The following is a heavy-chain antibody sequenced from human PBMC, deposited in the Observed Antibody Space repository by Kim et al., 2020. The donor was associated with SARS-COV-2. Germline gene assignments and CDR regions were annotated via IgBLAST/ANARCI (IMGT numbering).Heavy chain of an antibody. V-gene: IGHV3-33*01. CDR3: ARRIGFDY. CDR2: IWYDGSNK. CDR1: GFTFSSYG. J-gene: IGHJ4*02. D-gene: IGHD2-15*01. Sequence: GGSLRLSCAASGFTFSSYGMHWVRQAPGKGLGGVAVIWYDGSNKYYADSVKGRFTISRDNSKNTLYLQMNSLRAEDTAVYYCARRIGFDYWGQGTLVTVS.